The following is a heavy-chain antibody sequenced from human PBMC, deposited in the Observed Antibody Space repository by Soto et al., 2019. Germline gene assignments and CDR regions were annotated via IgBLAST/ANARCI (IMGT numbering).Heavy chain of an antibody. CDR1: GFTFSSYS. Sequence: EVQLVESGGGLVKPGGSLRLSCAASGFTFSSYSMNWVRQAPGKGLEWVSSISSSSSYIYYADSVKGRFTISRDTAKNSQYLQMHSMRAEDTAVYYCARAPYYYESRGYWAYWGQGTLVTVSS. CDR2: ISSSSSYI. CDR3: ARAPYYYESRGYWAY. V-gene: IGHV3-21*01. J-gene: IGHJ4*02. D-gene: IGHD3-22*01.